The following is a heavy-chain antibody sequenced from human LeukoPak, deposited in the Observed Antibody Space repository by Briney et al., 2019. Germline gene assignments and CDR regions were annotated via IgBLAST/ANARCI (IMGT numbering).Heavy chain of an antibody. J-gene: IGHJ6*03. CDR2: ISSSSSYI. CDR3: AKEGYYYLDV. Sequence: GGSLRLSCAASGFAFNTYSMNWVRQAPGKGLEWVSSISSSSSYIYYADSVKGRFTISRDNSKNTLYLQMNSLRPEDTAVYYCAKEGYYYLDVWGKGTTVTISS. V-gene: IGHV3-21*01. CDR1: GFAFNTYS.